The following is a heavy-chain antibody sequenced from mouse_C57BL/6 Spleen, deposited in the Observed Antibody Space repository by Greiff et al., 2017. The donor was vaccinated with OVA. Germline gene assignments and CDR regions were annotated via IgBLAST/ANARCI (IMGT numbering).Heavy chain of an antibody. V-gene: IGHV7-3*01. CDR2: IRNKANGYTT. Sequence: EVQGVESGGGLVQPGGSLSLSCAASGFTFTDYYMSWVRQPPGKALEWLGFIRNKANGYTTEYSASVKGRFTISRDNSQSILYLQMNALRAEDSATYYCARYIYSEPWYFDVWGTGTTVTVSS. D-gene: IGHD1-3*01. J-gene: IGHJ1*03. CDR3: ARYIYSEPWYFDV. CDR1: GFTFTDYY.